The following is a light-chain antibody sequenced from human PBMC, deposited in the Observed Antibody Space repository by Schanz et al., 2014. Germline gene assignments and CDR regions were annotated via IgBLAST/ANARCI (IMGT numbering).Light chain of an antibody. CDR3: SSYTSSSTLG. V-gene: IGLV2-14*01. J-gene: IGLJ3*02. CDR1: SSDVGAYNY. CDR2: EVS. Sequence: QSALTQPASVSGSPGQSITISCTGTSSDVGAYNYVSWYQQHPGKVPKLIIFEVSKRPSGVSNRFSGSKSGNTASLTISGLQAEDEADYYCSSYTSSSTLGFGGGTKLTVL.